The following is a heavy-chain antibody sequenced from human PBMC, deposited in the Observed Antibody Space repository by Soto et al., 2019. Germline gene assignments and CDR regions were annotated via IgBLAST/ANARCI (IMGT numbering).Heavy chain of an antibody. CDR3: AKDSRYCTDGVCYPPLVDY. D-gene: IGHD2-8*01. V-gene: IGHV3-30*18. CDR1: GFTFSSYG. CDR2: ISYDGSNK. J-gene: IGHJ4*02. Sequence: PGGSLRLSCAASGFTFSSYGMHWVRQAPGKGLEWVAVISYDGSNKYYADSVKGRFTISRDNSKNTLYLQMNSLRAEDTAVYYCAKDSRYCTDGVCYPPLVDYWGQGTLVTVSS.